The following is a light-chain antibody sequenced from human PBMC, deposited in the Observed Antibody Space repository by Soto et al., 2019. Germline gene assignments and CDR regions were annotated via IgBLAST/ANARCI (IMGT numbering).Light chain of an antibody. CDR2: EVT. CDR1: SSDVDIYNY. J-gene: IGLJ1*01. CDR3: SSYTTSSTRV. Sequence: QSVLAQPASVSGSPGQSIAVSCTGSSSDVDIYNYVSWYQQHPGKVPKLIIYEVTNRPSGVSNRFSGSKSGNTAPLTISGLQAEDEADYYCSSYTTSSTRVFGTGTKVTVL. V-gene: IGLV2-14*01.